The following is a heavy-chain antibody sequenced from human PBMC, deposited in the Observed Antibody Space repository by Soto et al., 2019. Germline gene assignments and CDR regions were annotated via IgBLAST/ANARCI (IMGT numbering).Heavy chain of an antibody. Sequence: QVQVKESGPGRVKPSETLSLTCTVSGGSIGDYSWSWIRQSAGKGLEWLGRISLEGNSHYHPSRRRRVTLSIEASKNQFSLNLTSVTAADTALYYCVRERGHNWAYEAEWGQGTLVTVSS. V-gene: IGHV4-4*07. D-gene: IGHD1-20*01. CDR3: VRERGHNWAYEAE. CDR2: ISLEGNS. J-gene: IGHJ4*02. CDR1: GGSIGDYS.